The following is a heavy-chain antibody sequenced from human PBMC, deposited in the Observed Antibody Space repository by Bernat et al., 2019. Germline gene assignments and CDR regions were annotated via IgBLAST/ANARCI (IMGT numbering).Heavy chain of an antibody. V-gene: IGHV4-59*01. CDR1: GGSISSYY. D-gene: IGHD2-15*01. Sequence: QMQLQESGPGLVKPSETLSLTCTVSGGSISSYYWSWIRQPPGKGLEWIGYIYYSGSTNYNPSLKSRVTISVDTSKNQFSLKLSSVTAADTAVYYCARGSCSGGSCYYYYYYMDVWGKGTTVTVSS. J-gene: IGHJ6*03. CDR2: IYYSGST. CDR3: ARGSCSGGSCYYYYYYMDV.